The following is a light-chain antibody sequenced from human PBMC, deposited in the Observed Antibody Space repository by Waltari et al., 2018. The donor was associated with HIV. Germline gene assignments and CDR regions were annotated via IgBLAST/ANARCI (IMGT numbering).Light chain of an antibody. J-gene: IGLJ2*01. CDR3: SSYAGSNTLI. Sequence: QSALTQPPSASGSPGHSVTISCTGTSRDVCPYNYVSWYQQHPGKAPKLIIYEVTKRPSGVTDRFSASKSGNTASLTVSGLQTDDEADYYCSSYAGSNTLIFGGGTNLIVL. CDR1: SRDVCPYNY. V-gene: IGLV2-8*01. CDR2: EVT.